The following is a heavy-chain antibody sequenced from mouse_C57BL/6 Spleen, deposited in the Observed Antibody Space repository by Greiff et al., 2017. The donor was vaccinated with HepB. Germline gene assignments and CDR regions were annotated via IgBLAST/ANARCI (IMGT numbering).Heavy chain of an antibody. J-gene: IGHJ2*01. CDR2: IYPGSGNT. CDR3: ARWGVYGDYFDY. D-gene: IGHD1-1*01. CDR1: GYTFTDYY. V-gene: IGHV1-76*01. Sequence: QVQLQQSGAELVRPGASVKLSCKASGYTFTDYYINWVKQRPGQGLEWIARIYPGSGNTYYNEKFKGKATLTAEKSSSTAYMQLSSLTSEDSAVYFCARWGVYGDYFDYWGQGTTLTVSS.